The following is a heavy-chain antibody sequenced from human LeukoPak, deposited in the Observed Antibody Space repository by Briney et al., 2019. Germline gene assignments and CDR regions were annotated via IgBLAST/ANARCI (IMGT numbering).Heavy chain of an antibody. J-gene: IGHJ4*02. D-gene: IGHD1-26*01. CDR3: ARHEGSGSYYSY. Sequence: RGESLMISCKGSGYSFTSNWISWVRQLPGRGLEWMGIISPDDSEIRYSPSFRGQVTISADKSISTAYLQWSRLKASDTAIYYCARHEGSGSYYSYWGQGTLVTVSS. V-gene: IGHV5-51*01. CDR1: GYSFTSNW. CDR2: ISPDDSEI.